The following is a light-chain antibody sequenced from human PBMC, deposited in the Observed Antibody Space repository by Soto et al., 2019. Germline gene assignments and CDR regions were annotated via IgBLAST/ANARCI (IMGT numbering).Light chain of an antibody. V-gene: IGKV1-5*03. CDR1: QSIGSW. Sequence: DIQLTQALSTLSASVRDRVTITCRASQSIGSWLTWYQQTPGQAPKLLIYTASHLHSGVPSRFSGSGFGTEFTLTFSSMQPDDFATYFCQRCYILPYTFDQGTKVDI. CDR3: QRCYILPYT. J-gene: IGKJ2*01. CDR2: TAS.